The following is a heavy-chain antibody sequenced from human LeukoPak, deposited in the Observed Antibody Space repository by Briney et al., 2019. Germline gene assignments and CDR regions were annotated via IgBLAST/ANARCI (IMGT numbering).Heavy chain of an antibody. D-gene: IGHD3-10*01. CDR3: ARDGSGSTHDYYYYYGMDV. J-gene: IGHJ6*02. Sequence: ASVKVSCKASGYTFTSYGISWVRPAPGQGLEWMGWISAYNGNTNYAQKLQGRVTMTTDTSTSTAYMELRSLRSDDTAVYYCARDGSGSTHDYYYYYGMDVWGQGTTVTVSS. V-gene: IGHV1-18*01. CDR2: ISAYNGNT. CDR1: GYTFTSYG.